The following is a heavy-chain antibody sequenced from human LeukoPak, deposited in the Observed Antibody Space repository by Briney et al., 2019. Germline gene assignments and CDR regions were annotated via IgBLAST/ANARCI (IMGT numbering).Heavy chain of an antibody. CDR3: ARARGSSPAFDI. V-gene: IGHV4-59*01. CDR2: IYYSGST. Sequence: SETLSLTCTVSGGSISSYYWSWIRQPPGKGLEWIGYIYYSGSTNYNPSLKSRVTISVDTSKNQFSLKLSSVTAWDTAGYYCARARGSSPAFDIWGQGKMVTVSS. J-gene: IGHJ3*02. CDR1: GGSISSYY. D-gene: IGHD1-26*01.